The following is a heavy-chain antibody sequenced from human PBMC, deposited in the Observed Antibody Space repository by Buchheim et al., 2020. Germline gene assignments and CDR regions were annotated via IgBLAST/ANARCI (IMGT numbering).Heavy chain of an antibody. V-gene: IGHV4-39*01. CDR3: ATPSRSQDFDY. CDR1: GGSIRSSSYF. CDR2: IHSRGDR. D-gene: IGHD2-15*01. Sequence: QLQLQESGPGLVKPSETLSLTCSVAGGSIRSSSYFWGWIRQPPGKGLEWIGSIHSRGDRYYNPSLKSRVTISVDMSKNQFSLKLTSLTAADTAVYYCATPSRSQDFDYWGQGIL. J-gene: IGHJ4*02.